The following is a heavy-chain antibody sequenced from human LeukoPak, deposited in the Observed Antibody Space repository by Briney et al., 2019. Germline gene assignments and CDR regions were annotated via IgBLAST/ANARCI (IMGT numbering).Heavy chain of an antibody. J-gene: IGHJ3*02. Sequence: GGSLRLSCAASGFTFSSYAMSWVRQAPGKGLEWVAFIRYDGSNKYYADSVKGRFTISRDNSKNTLYLQMNSLRAEDTAVYYCAKGQWLVREGVAFDIWGQGTMVTVSS. CDR3: AKGQWLVREGVAFDI. CDR1: GFTFSSYA. V-gene: IGHV3-30*02. CDR2: IRYDGSNK. D-gene: IGHD6-19*01.